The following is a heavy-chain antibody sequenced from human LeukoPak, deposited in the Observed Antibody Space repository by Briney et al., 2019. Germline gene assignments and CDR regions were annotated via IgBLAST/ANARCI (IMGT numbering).Heavy chain of an antibody. CDR2: VFYSGIA. V-gene: IGHV4-59*12. Sequence: SETLSLTCSVSGGSIDTYYWTWVRQPPGRGLEWIGFVFYSGIANYNRSLGSRVTISVDTSKNQFSLKLSSVTAADTAVYYCARVEMVRGVIWGYFDYWGQGTLVTVSS. CDR1: GGSIDTYY. J-gene: IGHJ4*02. CDR3: ARVEMVRGVIWGYFDY. D-gene: IGHD3-10*01.